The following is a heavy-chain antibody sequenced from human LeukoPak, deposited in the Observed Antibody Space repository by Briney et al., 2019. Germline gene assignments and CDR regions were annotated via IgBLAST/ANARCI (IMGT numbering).Heavy chain of an antibody. Sequence: GGSLRLSCAASGFTVSSNYMSWVRQAPGKGLEWVSVIYIGGRTYYADSVKGRFTISRDNSKNTLYLQMNSLRAEDTAVYDCARDCSSTSCAMDSDYWGQGTLVTVSS. D-gene: IGHD2-2*01. CDR1: GFTVSSNY. V-gene: IGHV3-53*01. CDR2: IYIGGRT. CDR3: ARDCSSTSCAMDSDY. J-gene: IGHJ4*02.